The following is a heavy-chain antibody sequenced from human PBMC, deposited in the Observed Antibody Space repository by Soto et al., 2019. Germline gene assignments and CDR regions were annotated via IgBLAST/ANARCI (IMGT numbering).Heavy chain of an antibody. CDR1: GFTFSSYA. CDR3: AKDRTLAYCGGDCYSDY. D-gene: IGHD2-21*02. V-gene: IGHV3-23*01. Sequence: GGSLRLSCAASGFTFSSYAMSWVRQAPGKGLEWVSAISGSGGSTYYADSVKGRFTISRDNSKNTLYLQMNSLRAEDTAVDYCAKDRTLAYCGGDCYSDYWGQGTLVTVSS. J-gene: IGHJ4*02. CDR2: ISGSGGST.